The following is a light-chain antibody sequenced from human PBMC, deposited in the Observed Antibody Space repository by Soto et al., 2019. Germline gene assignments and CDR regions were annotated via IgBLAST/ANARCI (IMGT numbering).Light chain of an antibody. CDR3: QQFRNWPYT. CDR2: GAS. CDR1: QSISSD. Sequence: EAVMTQSPDTLSVSPGERATLSCRASQSISSDLAWYQQKPGQPPRLLIFGASTRATGIPARFSGSVTGTEFTLTISSLQSEDFAVYYCQQFRNWPYTFGQGTKLQMK. V-gene: IGKV3-15*01. J-gene: IGKJ2*01.